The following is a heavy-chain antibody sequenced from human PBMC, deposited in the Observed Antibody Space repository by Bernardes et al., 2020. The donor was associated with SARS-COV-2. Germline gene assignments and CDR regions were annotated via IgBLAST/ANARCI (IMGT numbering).Heavy chain of an antibody. D-gene: IGHD2-21*02. CDR3: ARDQSGDSSSLRY. V-gene: IGHV3-21*01. CDR2: ITSRSSAT. J-gene: IGHJ4*02. Sequence: GGSLRLSCAASGFTFSSYSMNWVRQAPGKGLEWISSITSRSSATSYADSLKGRFTISRDNAKNSLYLQMTSLRAEDTAIYYCARDQSGDSSSLRYWGQGTLVTVSS. CDR1: GFTFSSYS.